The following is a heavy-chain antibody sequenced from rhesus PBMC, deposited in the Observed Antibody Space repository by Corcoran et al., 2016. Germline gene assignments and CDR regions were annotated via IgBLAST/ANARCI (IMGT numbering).Heavy chain of an antibody. V-gene: IGHV2-95*01. J-gene: IGHJ6*01. CDR1: GLSVTTSGTG. CDR2: IYWDDNK. D-gene: IGHD2-27*01. Sequence: QVTLKESGPALVKPTQTLTLTCPFSGLSVTTSGTGVGWIRQPPGKPLEWLASIYWDDNKYYSKTLNSRLTSSKETSKNQVVLTMTNVDPVDTGTYFCAGVGWSGIYGPSDRYGLEPWGQGVVVTVSS. CDR3: AGVGWSGIYGPSDRYGLEP.